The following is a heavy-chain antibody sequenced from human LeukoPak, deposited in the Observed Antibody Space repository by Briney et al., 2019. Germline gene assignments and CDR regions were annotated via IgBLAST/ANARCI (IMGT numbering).Heavy chain of an antibody. CDR2: IYYSGST. CDR3: ARGVEYSSSSGLGY. CDR1: GGSISSYY. Sequence: PSETPSLTCTVSGGSISSYYWSWIRQPPGKGLEWIGYIYYSGSTNYNPSLKSRVTISVDTSKNQFSLKLSSVTAADTALYYCARGVEYSSSSGLGYWGQRTLVTVSS. J-gene: IGHJ4*02. D-gene: IGHD6-6*01. V-gene: IGHV4-59*01.